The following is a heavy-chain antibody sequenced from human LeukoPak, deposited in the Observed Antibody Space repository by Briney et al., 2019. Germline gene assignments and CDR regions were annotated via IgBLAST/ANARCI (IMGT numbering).Heavy chain of an antibody. V-gene: IGHV4-34*01. CDR1: GDSITGYY. CDR3: ARGGNYGYYYYYYYMDV. D-gene: IGHD1-7*01. Sequence: PSETLSLTCSVSGDSITGYYWSWIRQPPGKGLEWIGEINHSGSTNYNPSLKSRVTISVDTSKNQFSLKLSSVTAADTAVYYCARGGNYGYYYYYYYMDVWGKGTTVTVSS. CDR2: INHSGST. J-gene: IGHJ6*03.